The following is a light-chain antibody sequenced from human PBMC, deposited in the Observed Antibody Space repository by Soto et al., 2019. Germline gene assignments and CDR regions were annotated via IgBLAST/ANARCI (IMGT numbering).Light chain of an antibody. J-gene: IGLJ3*02. CDR1: SSNIGAGYP. Sequence: PSVSGAPGQRVTISCTGSSSNIGAGYPVHWYQQLPGTAPKLLVAGNRPSGVPDRFSVSKSGASASLAITGLQAEDEADYYCQSYDSSLSRRWVFGGGTKVTVL. CDR3: QSYDSSLSRRWV. CDR2: GN. V-gene: IGLV1-40*03.